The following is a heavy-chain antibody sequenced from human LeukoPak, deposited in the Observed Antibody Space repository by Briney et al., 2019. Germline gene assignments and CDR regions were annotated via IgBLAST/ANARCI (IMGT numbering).Heavy chain of an antibody. CDR3: ARDGPRHEQWLVT. J-gene: IGHJ5*02. Sequence: GGSLRLSCEASGFSVRNSYMSWVRQAPGKEPESVSVIYTGGTTFYADSVKGRFTISRDSSKNTSYLQMNSLRAEDTAVYYCARDGPRHEQWLVTWGQGTLVTVSA. V-gene: IGHV3-66*01. CDR1: GFSVRNSY. D-gene: IGHD6-19*01. CDR2: IYTGGTT.